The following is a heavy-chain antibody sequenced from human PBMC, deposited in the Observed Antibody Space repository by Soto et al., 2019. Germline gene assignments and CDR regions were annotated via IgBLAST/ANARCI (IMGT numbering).Heavy chain of an antibody. CDR1: GFTFDDYA. Sequence: GGSLRLSCAASGFTFDDYAMHWVRQAPGKGLEWVSGISWNSGSIGYADSVKGRLTISRDNAKNSLYLQMNSLRAEDTALYYCAKGRGYSYGVAYYYYGMDVWGQGTTVTVSS. CDR3: AKGRGYSYGVAYYYYGMDV. CDR2: ISWNSGSI. J-gene: IGHJ6*02. V-gene: IGHV3-9*01. D-gene: IGHD5-18*01.